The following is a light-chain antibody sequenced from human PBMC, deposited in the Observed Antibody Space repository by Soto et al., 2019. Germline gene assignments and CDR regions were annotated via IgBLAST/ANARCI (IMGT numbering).Light chain of an antibody. V-gene: IGKV3-20*01. CDR3: RQHGTSPQNT. J-gene: IGKJ2*01. CDR1: QSLTNSY. Sequence: EIVLTQSPGTLSLSPGERATLSCRASQSLTNSYLAWYQQKPGQAPRLLIYAGSTRSTGLPDRFSGSVSGTDFSLTIRRLETEDFAVYYCRQHGTSPQNTCGQGTKLEIK. CDR2: AGS.